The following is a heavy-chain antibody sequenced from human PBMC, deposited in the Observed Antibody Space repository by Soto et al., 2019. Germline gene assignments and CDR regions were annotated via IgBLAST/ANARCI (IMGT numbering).Heavy chain of an antibody. J-gene: IGHJ4*02. CDR3: AKWGGGGSDY. D-gene: IGHD1-26*01. CDR1: GFTFTSHY. V-gene: IGHV3-7*01. Sequence: EVQLVESGGGLVQPGGSLRLSCAASGFTFTSHYMSWVRQAQGKGLEWVANINEDGSERYYVDSVKGLFTVSRDNAKNSLYLQMNSLRAEDTAIYYCAKWGGGGSDYWGQGSLVTVSS. CDR2: INEDGSER.